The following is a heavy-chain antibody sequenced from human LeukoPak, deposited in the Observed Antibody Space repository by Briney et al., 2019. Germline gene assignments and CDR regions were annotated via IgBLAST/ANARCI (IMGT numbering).Heavy chain of an antibody. CDR2: IKADGTAK. J-gene: IGHJ5*01. CDR1: GFTFSNNW. Sequence: PGGSLRLSCAASGFTFSNNWMSWVRRPPPQGQEWVATIKADGTAKYYVDSVKGRFTISRDNAKNSLHLQMNSLRAEDTAVYYCVREAGWSHDSWGQGTLVTVSS. D-gene: IGHD3-3*01. CDR3: VREAGWSHDS. V-gene: IGHV3-7*05.